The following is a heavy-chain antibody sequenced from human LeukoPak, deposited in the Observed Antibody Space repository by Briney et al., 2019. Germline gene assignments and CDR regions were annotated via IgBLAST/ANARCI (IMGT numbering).Heavy chain of an antibody. V-gene: IGHV4-61*01. D-gene: IGHD4-23*01. CDR2: IYYSGST. Sequence: SETLSLTCTVSGGSISSSSYYWSWIRQPPGKGLEWIGYIYYSGSTNYNPSLKSRVTISVDTSKNQFSLKLSSVTAADTAVYYCARVFYGGNVNWFDPWGQGTLVTVSS. CDR3: ARVFYGGNVNWFDP. CDR1: GGSISSSSYY. J-gene: IGHJ5*02.